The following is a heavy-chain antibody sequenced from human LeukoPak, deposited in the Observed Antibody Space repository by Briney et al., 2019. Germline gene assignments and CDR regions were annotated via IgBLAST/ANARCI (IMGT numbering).Heavy chain of an antibody. CDR3: ARVGRDGYNQYYFDY. V-gene: IGHV1-69*05. CDR2: IIPIFSTA. J-gene: IGHJ4*02. Sequence: ASVKVSCKASGYTFTGYYMHWVRQAPGQGLEWMGGIIPIFSTANYAQKFQGRVTITTDESTSTAYMELSSLRSEDTAVYYCARVGRDGYNQYYFDYWGQGTLVTVSS. CDR1: GYTFTGYY. D-gene: IGHD5-24*01.